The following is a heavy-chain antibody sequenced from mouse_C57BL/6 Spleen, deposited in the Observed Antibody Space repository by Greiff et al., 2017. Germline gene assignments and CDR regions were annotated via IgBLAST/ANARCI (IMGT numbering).Heavy chain of an antibody. CDR2: ISYDGSN. Sequence: EVQLQQSGPGLVKPSQSLSLTCSVTGYSITSGYYWNWIRQFPGNKLEWMGYISYDGSNNYNPSLKNRISITRDTSKNQFFLKLNSVTTEDTATYYCARDRGKKTAQVSGAMDYWGQGTSVTVSS. J-gene: IGHJ4*01. D-gene: IGHD3-2*02. V-gene: IGHV3-6*01. CDR3: ARDRGKKTAQVSGAMDY. CDR1: GYSITSGYY.